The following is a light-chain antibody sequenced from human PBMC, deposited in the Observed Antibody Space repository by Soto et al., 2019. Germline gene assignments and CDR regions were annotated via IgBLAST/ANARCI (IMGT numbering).Light chain of an antibody. Sequence: IVVTQSPGTMFLSPGERATRYXGASQSVNRHLSGYPQEPGQXTRIIXXGRXSRATGIPARFIGSGSGKGFTLTVSSLQSEEFAVSYCRQYKKCSPGTFGGGTKVDIK. J-gene: IGKJ4*02. V-gene: IGKV3-15*01. CDR2: GRX. CDR1: QSVNRH. CDR3: RQYKKCSPGT.